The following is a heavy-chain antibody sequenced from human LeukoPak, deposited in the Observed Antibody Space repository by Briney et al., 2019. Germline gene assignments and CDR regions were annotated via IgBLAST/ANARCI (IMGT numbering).Heavy chain of an antibody. CDR2: FYSGGST. CDR1: GFTVSSNY. CDR3: AKDEEGTYYDILTGYFDY. Sequence: GGSLRLSCAASGFTVSSNYVTWVRQAPGKGLEWVSVFYSGGSTYYADSVKGRFTISRDNSKNTLYLQMNSLRAEDTAVYYCAKDEEGTYYDILTGYFDYWGQGTLVTVSS. J-gene: IGHJ4*02. V-gene: IGHV3-53*01. D-gene: IGHD3-9*01.